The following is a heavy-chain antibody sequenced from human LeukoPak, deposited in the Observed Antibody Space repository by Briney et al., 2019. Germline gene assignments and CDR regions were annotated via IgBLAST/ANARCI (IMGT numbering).Heavy chain of an antibody. CDR1: GFTFSSYG. CDR2: IRFDGSNK. Sequence: TGGSLRLSCAASGFTFSSYGMHWVRQAPGKGLEWVAFIRFDGSNKYYADSVKGRFTISRDNSKNTLYLQMNSLRDEDTAVFYCAKDGSRSREVFPYYYGSGRLQYMDVWGKGTTVIISS. CDR3: AKDGSRSREVFPYYYGSGRLQYMDV. D-gene: IGHD3-10*01. V-gene: IGHV3-30*02. J-gene: IGHJ6*03.